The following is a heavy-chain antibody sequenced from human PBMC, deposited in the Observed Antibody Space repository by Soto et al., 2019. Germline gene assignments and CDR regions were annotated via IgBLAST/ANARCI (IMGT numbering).Heavy chain of an antibody. Sequence: QVQLQESGPGLVKPSETLSLTCTVSGGSISSYYWSWIRQPPGKGLEWIGYIYYSGSTNYNPSLKSRVTISVDTSKNQFSLKLSSVTAADTAVYYCARLGGDYDFDYWGQGTLVTVSS. CDR1: GGSISSYY. J-gene: IGHJ4*02. V-gene: IGHV4-59*08. D-gene: IGHD4-17*01. CDR3: ARLGGDYDFDY. CDR2: IYYSGST.